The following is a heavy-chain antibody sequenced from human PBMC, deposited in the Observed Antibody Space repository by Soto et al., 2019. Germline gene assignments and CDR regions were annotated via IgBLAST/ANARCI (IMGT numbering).Heavy chain of an antibody. CDR1: GFSFSSYG. J-gene: IGHJ5*02. CDR3: ARGLFSYSSSSANWFDP. Sequence: PGGSLRPSCVASGFSFSSYGMHWVRQAPGRGLEWVALIWDDGSNKDYADSVRGRFTISRDNSKNTLYLEMNSLRVDDTGVYYCARGLFSYSSSSANWFDPWGQGALVTVSS. D-gene: IGHD6-13*01. CDR2: IWDDGSNK. V-gene: IGHV3-33*01.